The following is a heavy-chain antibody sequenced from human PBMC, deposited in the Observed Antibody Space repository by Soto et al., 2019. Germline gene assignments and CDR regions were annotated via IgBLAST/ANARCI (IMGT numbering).Heavy chain of an antibody. CDR2: ITSSSTTI. Sequence: GGSLRLSCAASGFTFSTYSMDWVRQAPGKGLEWISYITSSSTTIFYADSVKGRFTISRDNAKNSLYLQMNSLRDEDTSVYYCARDNGIAGSFDPWGQGTLVTVSS. CDR3: ARDNGIAGSFDP. D-gene: IGHD6-13*01. CDR1: GFTFSTYS. J-gene: IGHJ5*02. V-gene: IGHV3-48*02.